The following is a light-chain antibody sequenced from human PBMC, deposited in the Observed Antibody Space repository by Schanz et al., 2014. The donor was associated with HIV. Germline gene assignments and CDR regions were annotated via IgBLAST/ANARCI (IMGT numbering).Light chain of an antibody. CDR1: SGDVGSYNY. CDR2: EVS. Sequence: QSALTQPASVSGSPGQSISISCTGTSGDVGSYNYVSWYQQHPGKAPKIMIYEVSKRPSGVPDRLSGSKSGNTASLTISGLQAEDEAVYYCCSYAGSYTWVFGGGTKLTVL. J-gene: IGLJ3*02. V-gene: IGLV2-11*01. CDR3: CSYAGSYTWV.